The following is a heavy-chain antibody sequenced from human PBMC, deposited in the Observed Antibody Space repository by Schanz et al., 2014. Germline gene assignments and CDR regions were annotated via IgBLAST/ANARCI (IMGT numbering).Heavy chain of an antibody. CDR1: GFTVSSNY. Sequence: EVQLVQSGGGLVQPGGSLRLSCAASGFTVSSNYMSWVRQAPGKGLEWVSITYSGGSTYYADSVRGRFTISRDNSMNTVYLQMNSLRSDDAAVYYCARAQGVIRLYYGVDVWGQGTTVTVSS. V-gene: IGHV3-66*02. CDR3: ARAQGVIRLYYGVDV. CDR2: TYSGGST. J-gene: IGHJ6*02. D-gene: IGHD3-10*01.